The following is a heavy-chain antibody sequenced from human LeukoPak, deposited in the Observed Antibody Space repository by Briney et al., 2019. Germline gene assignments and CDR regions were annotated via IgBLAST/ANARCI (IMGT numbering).Heavy chain of an antibody. D-gene: IGHD3-10*01. CDR1: GYTFTSNY. V-gene: IGHV1-46*01. J-gene: IGHJ4*02. CDR2: IYPRDGST. Sequence: ASVKVSCKASGYTFTSNYIHWVRQAPGQGLEWMGMIYPRDGSTSYAQKFQGRVTVTRDTSTSTVHMELSGLRSEDTAVYYCAKAPRRFRGIIVTPLYYFDYWGQGTLVTVSS. CDR3: AKAPRRFRGIIVTPLYYFDY.